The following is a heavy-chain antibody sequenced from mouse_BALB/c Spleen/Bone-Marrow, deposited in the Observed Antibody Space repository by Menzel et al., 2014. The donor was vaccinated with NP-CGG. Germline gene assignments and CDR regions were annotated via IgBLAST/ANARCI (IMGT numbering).Heavy chain of an antibody. D-gene: IGHD2-14*01. J-gene: IGHJ3*01. CDR1: GYTFTSYD. Sequence: VQLQQSGAELVKPGTSVKLSCKASGYTFTSYDVNWLRQRPEQGLEWIGWVFPRDSSIEYNEKFTSKATLTTDKSSSTAYMQLSRLTSEDSAVYFCARNYRYDKAWFAYWGQGTLVTVSA. CDR2: VFPRDSSI. CDR3: ARNYRYDKAWFAY. V-gene: IGHV1-85*01.